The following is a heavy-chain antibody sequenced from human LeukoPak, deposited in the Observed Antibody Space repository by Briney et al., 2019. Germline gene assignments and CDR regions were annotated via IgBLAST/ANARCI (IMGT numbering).Heavy chain of an antibody. CDR3: ARDPYDYVWGSYSDY. CDR1: GYSISSGYY. D-gene: IGHD3-16*01. Sequence: SETLSLTCTVSGYSISSGYYWDWIRQPPGKGLEWIGTLSHSGSSYYNPSLKSRVTMSVDTSKNQFSLKLSSVTAADTAVYYCARDPYDYVWGSYSDYWGQGTLVTVSS. CDR2: LSHSGSS. V-gene: IGHV4-38-2*02. J-gene: IGHJ4*02.